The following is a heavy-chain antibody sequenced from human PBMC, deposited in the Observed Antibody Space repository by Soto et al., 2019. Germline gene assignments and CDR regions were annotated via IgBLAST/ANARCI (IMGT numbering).Heavy chain of an antibody. V-gene: IGHV1-3*01. CDR3: ARGDYYDIHDY. CDR2: INAGNGNT. Sequence: ASVKVSCKASGYPFTSYGMHWVRQAPGQRLEWMGWINAGNGNTKYSQKFQGRVTITRDTSASTAYMEVSSLRSEDTAVYYCARGDYYDIHDYWGQGTLVTVSS. D-gene: IGHD3-22*01. CDR1: GYPFTSYG. J-gene: IGHJ4*02.